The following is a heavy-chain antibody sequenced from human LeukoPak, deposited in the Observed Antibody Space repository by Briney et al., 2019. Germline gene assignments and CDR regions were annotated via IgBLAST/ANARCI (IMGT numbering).Heavy chain of an antibody. CDR2: ISGSGGST. V-gene: IGHV3-23*01. Sequence: GGSLRLPCAASGFTFSSYAMSWVRQAPGKGLEWVSAISGSGGSTYYADSVKGRFTISRDNSKNTLYLQMNSLRAEDTAVYYCAKDRASREGSFFDYWGQGTLVTVSS. D-gene: IGHD6-13*01. CDR3: AKDRASREGSFFDY. J-gene: IGHJ4*02. CDR1: GFTFSSYA.